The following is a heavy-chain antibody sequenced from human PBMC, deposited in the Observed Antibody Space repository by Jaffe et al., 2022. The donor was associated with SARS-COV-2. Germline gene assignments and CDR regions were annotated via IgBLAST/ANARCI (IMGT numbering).Heavy chain of an antibody. CDR1: GYTFTSYY. J-gene: IGHJ3*02. V-gene: IGHV1-46*04. D-gene: IGHD3-16*01. Sequence: QVQLVQSGAEVKKPGASVKVSCKASGYTFTSYYMHWVRQAPGQGLEWMGIINPSGGSTSYAQKLQGRVTMTRDTSTSTVYMELSSLRSEDTAVYYCAREARYGAPNIAFGTGAFDIWGQGTMVTVSS. CDR2: INPSGGST. CDR3: AREARYGAPNIAFGTGAFDI.